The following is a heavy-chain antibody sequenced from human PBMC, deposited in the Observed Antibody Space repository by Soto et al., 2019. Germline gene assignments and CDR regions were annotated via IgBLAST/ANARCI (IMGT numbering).Heavy chain of an antibody. CDR1: GGTFSSYA. CDR3: AREMYSYDRGAAFDI. CDR2: IIPTFGTA. V-gene: IGHV1-69*13. D-gene: IGHD3-22*01. Sequence: ASVKVSCKASGGTFSSYAISWVRQAPGQGLEWMGGIIPTFGTANYAQKFQGRVTITADESTSTAYMELSSLRSEDTAVYYCAREMYSYDRGAAFDIWGQGTMVTVSS. J-gene: IGHJ3*02.